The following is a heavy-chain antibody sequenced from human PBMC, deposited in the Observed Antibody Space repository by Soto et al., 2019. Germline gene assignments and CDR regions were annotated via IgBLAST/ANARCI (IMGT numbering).Heavy chain of an antibody. J-gene: IGHJ4*02. D-gene: IGHD4-17*01. CDR2: IWYDGSNK. CDR1: GFTFSSYG. CDR3: ARDYRTVTKTNYFDY. Sequence: QVQLVESGGGVVQPGRSLRLSCAASGFTFSSYGMHWVRQAPGKGLEWVAVIWYDGSNKYYADSVKGRFTISRDNSKNTLYLQMNSLSAEDTAVYYCARDYRTVTKTNYFDYWGQGTLVTVSS. V-gene: IGHV3-33*01.